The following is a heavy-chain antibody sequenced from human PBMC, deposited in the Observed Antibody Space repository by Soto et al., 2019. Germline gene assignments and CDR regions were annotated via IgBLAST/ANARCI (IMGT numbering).Heavy chain of an antibody. CDR2: SSGSGGST. V-gene: IGHV3-23*01. D-gene: IGHD3-16*02. Sequence: GGAMKLSCAASVFTVSSYALSWVRQAPGKGLEWVSASSGSGGSTYYADSVKGRFTISRDNSKNTLYLQMNSLRAEDTAVYYCAKGGDYVWGSYRSIDYWGQGTLVTVSS. J-gene: IGHJ4*02. CDR3: AKGGDYVWGSYRSIDY. CDR1: VFTVSSYA.